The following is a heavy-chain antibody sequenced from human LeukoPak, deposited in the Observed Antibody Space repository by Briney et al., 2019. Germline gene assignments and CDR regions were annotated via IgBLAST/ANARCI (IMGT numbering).Heavy chain of an antibody. CDR1: GGSFSGYY. CDR2: INHSGST. D-gene: IGHD1-26*01. Sequence: PSETLSLTCAVYGGSFSGYYWSWIRQPPGKGLEWIGEINHSGSTNYNPSLKSRVTISVDTSKNQFSLKLSSVTAADTAVYYCACISGSYSADYWGQGTLVTVSS. J-gene: IGHJ4*02. V-gene: IGHV4-34*01. CDR3: ACISGSYSADY.